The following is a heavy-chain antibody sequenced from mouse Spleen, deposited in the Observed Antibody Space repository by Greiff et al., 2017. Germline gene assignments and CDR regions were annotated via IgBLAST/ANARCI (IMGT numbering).Heavy chain of an antibody. CDR3: ARSPYGYYDY. J-gene: IGHJ2*01. V-gene: IGHV5-17*01. D-gene: IGHD1-1*01. CDR2: ISSGSSTI. Sequence: EVNVVESGGGLVKPGGSLKLSCAASGFTFSDYGMHWVRQAPEKGLEWVAYISSGSSTIYYADTVKGRFTISRDNAKNTLFLQMTSLRSEDTAMYYCARSPYGYYDYWGQGTTLTVSS. CDR1: GFTFSDYG.